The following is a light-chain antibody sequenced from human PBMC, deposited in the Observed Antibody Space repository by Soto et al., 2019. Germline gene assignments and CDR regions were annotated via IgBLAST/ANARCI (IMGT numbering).Light chain of an antibody. J-gene: IGKJ5*01. V-gene: IGKV1-5*03. CDR3: QQLHSYPIT. CDR1: QTISSW. CDR2: EAS. Sequence: DIQMTQSPFTLSGSVGDRVTITCRASQTISSWLAWYQQKPGKAPKLLIYEASRLESGVPSRFSGSESGAEFTLTISSLPPEDFATYYCQQLHSYPITFGQGTRLEIK.